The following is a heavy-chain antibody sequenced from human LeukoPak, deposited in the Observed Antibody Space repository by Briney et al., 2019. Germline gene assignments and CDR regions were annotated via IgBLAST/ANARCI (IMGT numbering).Heavy chain of an antibody. D-gene: IGHD2-2*01. CDR3: ARHQFRAAVAPAVTSGDYYFYMDV. J-gene: IGHJ6*03. CDR2: LYYSGST. CDR1: GGSISSSSHY. Sequence: PSETLSLTCTVSGGSISSSSHYWGWIRQPPGKEPEWIGALYYSGSTFYNPSLESRVTISVDTSKNHFSLNLTSVTAAETAVYYCARHQFRAAVAPAVTSGDYYFYMDVWGKGTTVTVSS. V-gene: IGHV4-39*01.